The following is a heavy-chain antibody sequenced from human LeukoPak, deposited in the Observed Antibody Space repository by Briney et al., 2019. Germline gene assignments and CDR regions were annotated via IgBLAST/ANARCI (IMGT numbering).Heavy chain of an antibody. CDR3: ARVPPGVSIAVAGTGEDYYFDY. D-gene: IGHD6-19*01. CDR1: GYTFTSYG. V-gene: IGHV1-2*02. CDR2: INPNSGGT. Sequence: GASVKVSCKASGYTFTSYGISWVRQAPGQGLEWMGWINPNSGGTNYAQKFQGRVTMTRDTSISTAYMELSRLRSDDTAVYYCARVPPGVSIAVAGTGEDYYFDYWGQGTLVTVSS. J-gene: IGHJ4*02.